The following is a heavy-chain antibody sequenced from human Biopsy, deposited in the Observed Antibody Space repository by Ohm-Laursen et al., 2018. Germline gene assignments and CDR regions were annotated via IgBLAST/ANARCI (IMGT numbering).Heavy chain of an antibody. Sequence: GSLRLSCAASGFTFSNYAMSWVRQAPGKGLEWVSGISGCGGRTYYAESMKGRFTISRDNSKKTVYLQMKSLRAEDTAVYYCAKEVFSAVGTSGFDPWGQGTLVTVSS. V-gene: IGHV3-23*01. CDR3: AKEVFSAVGTSGFDP. D-gene: IGHD1/OR15-1a*01. CDR1: GFTFSNYA. CDR2: ISGCGGRT. J-gene: IGHJ5*02.